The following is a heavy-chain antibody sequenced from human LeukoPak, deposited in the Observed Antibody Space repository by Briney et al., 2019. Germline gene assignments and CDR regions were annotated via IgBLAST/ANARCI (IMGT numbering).Heavy chain of an antibody. CDR3: ARDYCSSTSCRLDY. CDR2: INPNSGGT. J-gene: IGHJ4*02. V-gene: IGHV1-2*02. Sequence: ASVKVSCKASGYTFTGYYMHWVRQAPGQGLEWMGWINPNSGGTNYAQKFQGRVTMTRDTSISTAYMELSRLRSDDTAVYYCARDYCSSTSCRLDYWGQGTLVTVPS. CDR1: GYTFTGYY. D-gene: IGHD2-2*01.